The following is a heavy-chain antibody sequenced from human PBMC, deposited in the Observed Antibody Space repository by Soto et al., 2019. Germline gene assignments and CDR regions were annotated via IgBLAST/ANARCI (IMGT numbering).Heavy chain of an antibody. CDR3: AKGSNWNDRAFDV. CDR2: ISSSSSYI. D-gene: IGHD1-1*01. Sequence: PGWVLRHSCARSGLNFNRYRLNSFREAPGKGLERVSSISSSSSYICYADSVKGRFTISRDNAKNSLYLQMNSLRDEDTAVYYCAKGSNWNDRAFDVWGQGTIVTAS. J-gene: IGHJ3*01. V-gene: IGHV3-21*06. CDR1: GLNFNRYR.